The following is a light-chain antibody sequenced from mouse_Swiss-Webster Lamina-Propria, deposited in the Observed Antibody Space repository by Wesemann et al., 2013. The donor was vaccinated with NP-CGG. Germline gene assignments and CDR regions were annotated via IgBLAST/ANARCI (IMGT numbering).Light chain of an antibody. J-gene: IGKJ2*01. V-gene: IGKV8-28*01. CDR1: QSLLNSGNQKNY. Sequence: DIVMTQSPSSLSVSAGEKVTMSCKSSQSLLNSGNQKNYLAWYQQKPEQSPKLLIYGASNRYTGVPDRFTGSGSGTDFTLTISSVQAEDLAVYYCQNDHSYPYTFGGGTKLEIK. CDR3: QNDHSYPYT. CDR2: GAS.